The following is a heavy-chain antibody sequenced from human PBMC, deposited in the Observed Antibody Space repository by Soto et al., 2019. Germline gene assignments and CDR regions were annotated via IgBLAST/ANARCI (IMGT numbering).Heavy chain of an antibody. D-gene: IGHD1-26*01. CDR1: GFAFSDSA. J-gene: IGHJ4*02. V-gene: IGHV3-73*01. Sequence: GGSLRLSCAASGFAFSDSAMHWVRQASGKGLEWVGRIRSKANNYATAYAVSVKGRFTISRDDSKNTAYLQMNSLKTEDTAVYFCARLWSEREPNFEHWGRGTLVTVSS. CDR3: ARLWSEREPNFEH. CDR2: IRSKANNYAT.